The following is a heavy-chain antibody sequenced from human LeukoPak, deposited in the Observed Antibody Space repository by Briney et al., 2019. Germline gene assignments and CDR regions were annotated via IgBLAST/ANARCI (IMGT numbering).Heavy chain of an antibody. CDR2: IYHSGST. CDR3: ARDRDWNYLDY. J-gene: IGHJ4*02. V-gene: IGHV4-59*01. D-gene: IGHD3/OR15-3a*01. CDR1: GGSISTYY. Sequence: SETLSLTCTVSGGSISTYYWNWIRQPPGKGLEWIGYIYHSGSTNYNPSLQSRVTISVDTSKNQFSLNLNSVTAADTAVYYCARDRDWNYLDYWGQGTLVTVSS.